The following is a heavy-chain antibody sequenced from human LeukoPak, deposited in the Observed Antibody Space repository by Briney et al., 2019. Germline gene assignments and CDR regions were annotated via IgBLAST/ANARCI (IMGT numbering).Heavy chain of an antibody. Sequence: SVKVSCKASGGTFSSYAISWVRQAPGQGLEWMGRIIPILGTANYAQKFQGRVTITTDESTSTAYMELSSLRSEDTAVYYCAIVREVLYDYVWSHWGQGTLVTVSS. CDR3: AIVREVLYDYVWSH. CDR1: GGTFSSYA. D-gene: IGHD3-16*01. CDR2: IIPILGTA. J-gene: IGHJ4*02. V-gene: IGHV1-69*11.